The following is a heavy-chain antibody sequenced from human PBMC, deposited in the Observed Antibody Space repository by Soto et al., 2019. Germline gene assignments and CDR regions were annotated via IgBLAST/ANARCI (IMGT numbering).Heavy chain of an antibody. V-gene: IGHV6-1*01. Sequence: SQTLSLTCAISGDSVSSNSAAWNWIRQSPSRGLEWLGRAYYRSQWYYDSAVSVRSRITVIPDTSKNQLSLQLNSVTPEDTAVYYCTKQKGDSRTYNGMGVWGQGTTVTVSS. D-gene: IGHD2-21*02. CDR3: TKQKGDSRTYNGMGV. CDR1: GDSVSSNSAA. CDR2: AYYRSQWYY. J-gene: IGHJ6*02.